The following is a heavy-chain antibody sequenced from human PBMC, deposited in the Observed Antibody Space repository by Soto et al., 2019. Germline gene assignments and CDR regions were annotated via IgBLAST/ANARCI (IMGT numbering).Heavy chain of an antibody. D-gene: IGHD2-2*02. Sequence: GGSLRLSCAASGFTFSSYAMHWVRQAPGKGLEWVAVISYDGSNKYYADSVKGRFTISRDNSKNTLYLQMNSLRAEDTAVYYCASPHQCSTRCYRFCMDVWGQGTTVTVSS. V-gene: IGHV3-30-3*01. CDR1: GFTFSSYA. CDR2: ISYDGSNK. CDR3: ASPHQCSTRCYRFCMDV. J-gene: IGHJ6*02.